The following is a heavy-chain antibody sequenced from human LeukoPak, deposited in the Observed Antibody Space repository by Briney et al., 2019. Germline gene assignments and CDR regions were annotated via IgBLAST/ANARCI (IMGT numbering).Heavy chain of an antibody. CDR1: GYSFTSHG. Sequence: GESLKISCQGSGYSFTSHGIGWVRQMPGKGLEWMGIIYPSDSDTRYSPSFQGQVTISADKSISTAYLQWSSLKASDTAMYYCARGTIFGVVTGRGYYYGMDVWGQGTTVTVSS. D-gene: IGHD3-3*01. CDR2: IYPSDSDT. J-gene: IGHJ6*02. V-gene: IGHV5-51*01. CDR3: ARGTIFGVVTGRGYYYGMDV.